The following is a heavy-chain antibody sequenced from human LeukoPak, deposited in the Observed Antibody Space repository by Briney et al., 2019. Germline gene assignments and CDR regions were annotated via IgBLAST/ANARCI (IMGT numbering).Heavy chain of an antibody. D-gene: IGHD5-18*01. CDR2: ISYDGSDK. CDR3: AKGTAVAFDY. J-gene: IGHJ4*02. Sequence: GGSLRLPCAASGFTFSNYGMHWVRQAPGKGLEWVAVISYDGSDKYYADSVKGRFTISRDNSKNTLYLQMNGLRAEDTAVYYCAKGTAVAFDYWGQGTLVTVSS. V-gene: IGHV3-30*18. CDR1: GFTFSNYG.